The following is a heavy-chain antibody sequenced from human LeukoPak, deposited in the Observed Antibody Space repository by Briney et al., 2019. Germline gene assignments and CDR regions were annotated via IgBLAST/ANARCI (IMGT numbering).Heavy chain of an antibody. J-gene: IGHJ6*03. CDR2: IFHTGTT. CDR1: GGSISSSNW. V-gene: IGHV4-4*02. Sequence: SSETLSLTCAVPGGSISSSNWWRWVRQPPGKGLEWIGRIFHTGTTDYKTSLKGRVTISVDKSKNQFSLKLTSVTAADTAVYYCARLTPTTLSLYYYYMDVWGKGTTVTVSS. CDR3: ARLTPTTLSLYYYYMDV. D-gene: IGHD2/OR15-2a*01.